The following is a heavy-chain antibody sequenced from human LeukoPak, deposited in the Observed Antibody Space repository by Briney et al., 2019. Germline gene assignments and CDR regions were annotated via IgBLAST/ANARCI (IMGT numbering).Heavy chain of an antibody. CDR2: INWNGGST. V-gene: IGHV3-20*04. CDR3: ARAGITVAGTLDY. Sequence: GGSLRLSCAASGFTFDDYGMSWVRQAPGQGLEWVSGINWNGGSTGYADSVKGRFTISRDNAKNSLHLQMNSLRAEDTALYYCARAGITVAGTLDYWGQGTLVTVSS. D-gene: IGHD6-19*01. CDR1: GFTFDDYG. J-gene: IGHJ4*02.